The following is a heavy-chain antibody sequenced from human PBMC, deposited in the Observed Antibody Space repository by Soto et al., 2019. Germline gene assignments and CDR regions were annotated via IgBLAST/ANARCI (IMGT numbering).Heavy chain of an antibody. CDR3: AKDSRAGGSSAFYFDL. D-gene: IGHD3-16*01. Sequence: XGSLRLSFAASGFQFSNYSVSWVRQAPGKGLEWVSLISATGSGTYYADSVKGRFTISRDNSHNTLYLQVHSLTAEDTAVYYRAKDSRAGGSSAFYFDLWGQGAQVTVSS. CDR2: ISATGSGT. J-gene: IGHJ4*02. CDR1: GFQFSNYS. V-gene: IGHV3-23*01.